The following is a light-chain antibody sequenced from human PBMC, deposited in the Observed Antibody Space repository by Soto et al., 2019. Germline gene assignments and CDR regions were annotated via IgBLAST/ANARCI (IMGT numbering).Light chain of an antibody. J-gene: IGKJ2*01. Sequence: IQMTQSPSSLSASGGDRVTITCRASQTIGRYLNWYQQQPGEAPKLLIYAGSNLQSGVPSRFSGTGSGTDFTLTISSLQPEDFATYYCQQSFITPHTFGQGTKVDIK. CDR1: QTIGRY. CDR3: QQSFITPHT. CDR2: AGS. V-gene: IGKV1-39*01.